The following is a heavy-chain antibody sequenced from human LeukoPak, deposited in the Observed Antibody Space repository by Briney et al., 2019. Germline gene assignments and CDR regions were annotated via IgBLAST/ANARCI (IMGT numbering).Heavy chain of an antibody. J-gene: IGHJ4*02. CDR2: IIPIFGTA. Sequence: SVKVSCKAAGGTFSSYAISWVRQAPGQGLEWMGGIIPIFGTANYAQKFQGRVTITADESTSTAYMELSSLRSEDTAVYYCAIAVAGTIGFDYWGQGTLVTVSS. CDR3: AIAVAGTIGFDY. CDR1: GGTFSSYA. V-gene: IGHV1-69*13. D-gene: IGHD6-19*01.